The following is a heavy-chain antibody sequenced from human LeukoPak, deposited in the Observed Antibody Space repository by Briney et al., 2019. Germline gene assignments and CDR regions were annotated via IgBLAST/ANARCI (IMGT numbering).Heavy chain of an antibody. V-gene: IGHV3-7*04. D-gene: IGHD5-24*01. Sequence: GGSLRLSCAASGFIFSTYWMCWVRQAPGKGLEWVANINQGGSEKHYVDSVKGRFTISRDNAKNSLYLQTNSLRAEDTAVYYCARVRGGYYFDYWGQGTLVTVSS. CDR2: INQGGSEK. CDR3: ARVRGGYYFDY. CDR1: GFIFSTYW. J-gene: IGHJ4*02.